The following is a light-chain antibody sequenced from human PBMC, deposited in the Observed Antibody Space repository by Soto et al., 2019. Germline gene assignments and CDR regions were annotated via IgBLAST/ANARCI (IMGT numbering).Light chain of an antibody. CDR2: GTS. V-gene: IGKV1-9*01. CDR3: QQLNTYYPFT. J-gene: IGKJ3*01. Sequence: DIQLTQSPSFLSESVGDRVTITCRASQDIRGYLAWYQQKPGKAPNLLIYGTSTLQSGLPSRVNGSGSGTEFSLTISTLQPEDFATYYSQQLNTYYPFTFGPGTKVDIK. CDR1: QDIRGY.